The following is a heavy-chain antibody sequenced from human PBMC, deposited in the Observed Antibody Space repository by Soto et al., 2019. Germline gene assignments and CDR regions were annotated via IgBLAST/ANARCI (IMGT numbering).Heavy chain of an antibody. V-gene: IGHV4-61*01. Sequence: PSETMSLTCTVSGVSVSSGICYWSWIRQPPGKGLEWIGYIYYSGSTNYNPSLKSRVTIPVDTSKNQFSLKLSSVTAADTAVYYCARERGERYFDWFPLDCWGQGTLVTVSS. CDR3: ARERGERYFDWFPLDC. D-gene: IGHD3-9*01. J-gene: IGHJ4*02. CDR1: GVSVSSGICY. CDR2: IYYSGST.